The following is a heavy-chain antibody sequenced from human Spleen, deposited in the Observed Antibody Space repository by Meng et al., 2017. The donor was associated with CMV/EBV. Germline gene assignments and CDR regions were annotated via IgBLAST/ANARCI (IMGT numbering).Heavy chain of an antibody. Sequence: GGSLRLSCAASGFTFNTYTMHWVRQAPGKGLEWVAVISYDGSNKYYADSVKGRFTISRDNAKNSLYLQMNSLRAEDTAVYYCARSAPVVVPAAITYWGQGTLVTVSS. CDR1: GFTFNTYT. CDR2: ISYDGSNK. CDR3: ARSAPVVVPAAITY. V-gene: IGHV3-30-3*01. J-gene: IGHJ4*02. D-gene: IGHD2-2*02.